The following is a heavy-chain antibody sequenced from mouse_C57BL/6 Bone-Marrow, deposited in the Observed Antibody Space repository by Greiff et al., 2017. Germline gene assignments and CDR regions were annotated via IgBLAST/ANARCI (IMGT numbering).Heavy chain of an antibody. CDR2: IDPSDSET. V-gene: IGHV1-52*01. CDR3: ARPPYDYDAGPYAMDY. CDR1: GYTFTSYW. Sequence: QVQLKESGAELVRPGSSVKLSCKASGYTFTSYWMHWVKQRPIQGLEWIGNIDPSDSETHYNQKFKDKATLTVDKSSSTAYMQLSSLTSEDSAVYYCARPPYDYDAGPYAMDYWGQGTSVTVSS. D-gene: IGHD2-4*01. J-gene: IGHJ4*01.